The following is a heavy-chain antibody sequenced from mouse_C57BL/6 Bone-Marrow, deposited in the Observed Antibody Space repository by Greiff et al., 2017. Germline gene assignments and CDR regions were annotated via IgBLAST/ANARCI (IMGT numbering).Heavy chain of an antibody. CDR2: IRPNSGST. CDR1: GYTFTSYW. V-gene: IGHV1-64*01. J-gene: IGHJ2*01. D-gene: IGHD1-1*02. Sequence: QVQLQQPGAELVKPGASVKLSCTASGYTFTSYWMHWVRQRPGQGLEWIGMIRPNSGSTNYNEKFKSKATLNEEKSSSTDYMQLSSLTTEYSAVYYWSWYFYYWGQGTTLTVSS. CDR3: SWYFYY.